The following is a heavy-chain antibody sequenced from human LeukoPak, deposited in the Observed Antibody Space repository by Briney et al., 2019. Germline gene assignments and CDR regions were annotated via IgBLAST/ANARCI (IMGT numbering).Heavy chain of an antibody. CDR1: GYTFTSYG. Sequence: ASVKVSCKASGYTFTSYGISWVRQAPGQGLEWMGWISAYNGNTNYAQKLQGRVTTTTDTSTSTAYMELRSLRSDDTAVYYCARDRGIAVADYFDYWGQGTLVTVSS. J-gene: IGHJ4*02. D-gene: IGHD6-19*01. CDR3: ARDRGIAVADYFDY. V-gene: IGHV1-18*01. CDR2: ISAYNGNT.